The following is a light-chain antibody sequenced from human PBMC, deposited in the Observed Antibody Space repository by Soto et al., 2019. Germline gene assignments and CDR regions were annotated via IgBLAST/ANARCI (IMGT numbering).Light chain of an antibody. V-gene: IGKV3-15*01. Sequence: EIVXTXSPAXXXXXXGXXXTLSCRASQSVSNNLAWYQKKPGQAPRLLIYGASTRATGIPARFSGSGSGTEFTLTISSLQSEDFAFYYCQQYNNWWTFGQGTRVDIK. CDR1: QSVSNN. CDR3: QQYNNWWT. J-gene: IGKJ1*01. CDR2: GAS.